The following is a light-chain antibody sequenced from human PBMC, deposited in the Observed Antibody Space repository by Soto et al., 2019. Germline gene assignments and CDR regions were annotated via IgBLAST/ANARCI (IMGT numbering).Light chain of an antibody. CDR1: SSDVGIYNL. CDR2: EVS. CDR3: CSYPGSSTYV. Sequence: QSVLTQPASVSGSPGQSITISCPGTSSDVGIYNLVSWYQQHPGKAPKLMIYEVSKRPSGVSNRFSGSKSGNTASLTISGLQNDDEAHYYCCSYPGSSTYVFGTGTKVTVL. V-gene: IGLV2-23*02. J-gene: IGLJ1*01.